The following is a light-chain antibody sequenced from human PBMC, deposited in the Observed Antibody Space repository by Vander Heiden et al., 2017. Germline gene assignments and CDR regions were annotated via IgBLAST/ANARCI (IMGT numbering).Light chain of an antibody. J-gene: IGLJ3*02. Sequence: QSALTQPASVSGSPGPSISCTGTSRDVGRYNLVSWYHQHPGKAPKLMIYEVSKRPAGVSNRFSGSKSGNTASLTISGPQAEDEADYYCCSYAGRSTWVFGGGTKLTVL. CDR2: EVS. V-gene: IGLV2-23*02. CDR3: CSYAGRSTWV. CDR1: SRDVGRYNL.